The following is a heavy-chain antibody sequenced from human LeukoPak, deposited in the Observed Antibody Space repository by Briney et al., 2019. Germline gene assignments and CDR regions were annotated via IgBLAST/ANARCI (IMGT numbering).Heavy chain of an antibody. CDR2: TYSGGST. CDR3: ARDSYYYDSSVPDAFDI. Sequence: PGGSLRLSCAASGFTVSSNYMSWVRQAPGKGLEWVSVTYSGGSTYYADSVKGRFTISRDNSKNTLYLQMNSLRAEDTAVYYCARDSYYYDSSVPDAFDIWGQGTMVTVSS. CDR1: GFTVSSNY. J-gene: IGHJ3*02. D-gene: IGHD3-22*01. V-gene: IGHV3-53*01.